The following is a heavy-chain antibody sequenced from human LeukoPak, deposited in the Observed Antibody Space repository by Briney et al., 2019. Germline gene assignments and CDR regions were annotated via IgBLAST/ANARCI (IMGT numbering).Heavy chain of an antibody. J-gene: IGHJ4*02. CDR2: INPNSGGT. CDR1: RYTFTVYY. Sequence: ASVTVSSMPSRYTFTVYYMHWVRQAPGQGLEWMGRINPNSGGTNYRQKFQGRVTMTRDTPNSTTYMELSRLRSDDTGVYYFARWGEGDYWGQGTLVTVSS. D-gene: IGHD3-16*01. V-gene: IGHV1-2*05. CDR3: ARWGEGDY.